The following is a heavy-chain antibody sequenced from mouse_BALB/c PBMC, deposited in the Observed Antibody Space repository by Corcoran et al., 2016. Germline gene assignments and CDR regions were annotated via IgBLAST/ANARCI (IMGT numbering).Heavy chain of an antibody. CDR3: AKYRSYAMDY. Sequence: EVQLQQYGPERVKPGASVKMSGTASGYTFTSYVMHWVKQKPGQGLEWIGYINPYNDGTKYNEKFKGKATLTSDKSSSTAYMELSSLTSEDSAVYYCAKYRSYAMDYWGQGTSVTVSS. V-gene: IGHV1S136*01. CDR1: GYTFTSYV. J-gene: IGHJ4*01. D-gene: IGHD2-14*01. CDR2: INPYNDGT.